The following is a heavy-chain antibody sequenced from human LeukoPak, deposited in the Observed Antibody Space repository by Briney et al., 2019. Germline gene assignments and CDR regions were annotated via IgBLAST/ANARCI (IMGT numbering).Heavy chain of an antibody. CDR3: AKHLAWATVVTCSDY. CDR1: GFTFSSYG. V-gene: IGHV3-23*01. CDR2: ISGSGGST. Sequence: PGGSLRLSCAASGFTFSSYGMSWVRQAPGKGLEWVSAISGSGGSTYYADSVKGRFTISRDNSKNTLYLQMNSLRAEDTAVYYCAKHLAWATVVTCSDYWGQGTLVTVSS. D-gene: IGHD4-23*01. J-gene: IGHJ4*02.